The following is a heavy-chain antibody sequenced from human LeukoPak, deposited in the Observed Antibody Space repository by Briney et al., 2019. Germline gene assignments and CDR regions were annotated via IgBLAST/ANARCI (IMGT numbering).Heavy chain of an antibody. CDR1: GYTFTSYD. CDR3: ARRVGGNGFWSGYYYYYYYYMDV. D-gene: IGHD3-3*01. V-gene: IGHV1-8*01. Sequence: ASVKVSCKASGYTFTSYDINWVRQATGQGLEWMGWMNPNSGNTGYAQKFQGRVTITRNTSISTAYMELSSLRSEDTAVYYCARRVGGNGFWSGYYYYYYYYMDVWGKGTTVTVSS. J-gene: IGHJ6*03. CDR2: MNPNSGNT.